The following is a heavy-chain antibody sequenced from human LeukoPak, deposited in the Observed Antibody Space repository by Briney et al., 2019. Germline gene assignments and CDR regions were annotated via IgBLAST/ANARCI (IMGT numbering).Heavy chain of an antibody. J-gene: IGHJ4*02. V-gene: IGHV3-7*01. D-gene: IGHD5-24*01. Sequence: GGSLRLSCAASGFTFSSYGMHWVRQAPGKGLEWVANTNEAGSGQNYVGSVKGRFTISRDNAKNSLYLQMNSLRAEDTAVYYCALEMATIGSWGQGTLVTVSS. CDR1: GFTFSSYG. CDR2: TNEAGSGQ. CDR3: ALEMATIGS.